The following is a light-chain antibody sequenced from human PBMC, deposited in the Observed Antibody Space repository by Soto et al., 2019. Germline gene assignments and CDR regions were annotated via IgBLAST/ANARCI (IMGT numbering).Light chain of an antibody. V-gene: IGKV3-15*01. Sequence: EIVLTQSPATLSLSPGERATLSCRASQSVSSSYLAWYQQKPGQAPRLLIYGASTRATGIPARFSGSGSGTEFTLTISSLQSEDFAVYYCQQYHNWPITFGQGTRLEIK. J-gene: IGKJ5*01. CDR3: QQYHNWPIT. CDR2: GAS. CDR1: QSVSSSY.